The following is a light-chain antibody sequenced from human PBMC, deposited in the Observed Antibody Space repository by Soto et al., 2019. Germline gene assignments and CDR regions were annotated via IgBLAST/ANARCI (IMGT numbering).Light chain of an antibody. CDR1: QSVSSY. V-gene: IGKV3-11*01. CDR2: DTS. Sequence: EIVLTQSPATLSLSPGERATLSCRASQSVSSYLAWYQQKPGQAPRLLIYDTSNRATDIPGRFSGSGSGTDFTLTISSLEPEDFAVYYCQQRESWPLTFGGGTKVEIK. J-gene: IGKJ4*01. CDR3: QQRESWPLT.